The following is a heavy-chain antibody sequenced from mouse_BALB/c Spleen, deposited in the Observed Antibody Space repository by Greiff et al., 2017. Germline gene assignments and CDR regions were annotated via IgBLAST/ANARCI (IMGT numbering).Heavy chain of an antibody. J-gene: IGHJ4*01. CDR3: ASPVYDGYAMDY. D-gene: IGHD2-12*01. V-gene: IGHV14-3*02. Sequence: EVQLQQSGAELVKPGASVKLSCTASGFNIKDTYMHWVKQRPEQGLEWIGRIDPANGNTKYDPKFQGKATITADTSSNTAYLQLSSLTSEDTAVYYRASPVYDGYAMDYWGQGTSVTVSS. CDR1: GFNIKDTY. CDR2: IDPANGNT.